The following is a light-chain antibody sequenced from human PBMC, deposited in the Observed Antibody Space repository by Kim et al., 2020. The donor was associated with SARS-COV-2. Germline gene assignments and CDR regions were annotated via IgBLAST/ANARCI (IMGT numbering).Light chain of an antibody. CDR2: GNS. CDR3: QSYDSSLSGSGV. V-gene: IGLV1-40*01. Sequence: VTISCTGSSSNIGAGYDVHWYQQLPGTAPKLLIYGNSNRPSGVPDRFSGSKSGTSASLAITGLQAEDEADYYCQSYDSSLSGSGVFGGGTQPTVL. J-gene: IGLJ3*02. CDR1: SSNIGAGYD.